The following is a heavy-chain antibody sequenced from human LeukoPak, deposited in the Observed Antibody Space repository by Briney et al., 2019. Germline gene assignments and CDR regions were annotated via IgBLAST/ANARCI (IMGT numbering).Heavy chain of an antibody. D-gene: IGHD3-22*01. CDR2: INPSGGST. CDR1: GYTFTSYY. CDR3: ARDGGDYYDSSGYSHPPTNAFDI. Sequence: GASVKVSCKASGYTFTSYYMHWVRQAPGQGLEWMGIINPSGGSTSYAQKFQGRVTMTRDTSTSTVYMELSSLRSEDTAVYYCARDGGDYYDSSGYSHPPTNAFDIWGQGTMVTVSS. J-gene: IGHJ3*02. V-gene: IGHV1-46*01.